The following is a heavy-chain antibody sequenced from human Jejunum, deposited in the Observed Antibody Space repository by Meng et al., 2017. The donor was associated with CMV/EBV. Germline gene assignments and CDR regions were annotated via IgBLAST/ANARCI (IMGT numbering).Heavy chain of an antibody. CDR2: INPDTGDT. D-gene: IGHD1-26*01. CDR3: AKDGGSFLDYYFDY. J-gene: IGHJ4*02. Sequence: EYTFTDYYLQWVRQAPGQGLEWMGWINPDTGDTNYAQKFQGRVTMTRDTSTNTAYMELTRLRSDDTALYYCAKDGGSFLDYYFDYWGQGTRGTGSS. V-gene: IGHV1-2*02. CDR1: EYTFTDYY.